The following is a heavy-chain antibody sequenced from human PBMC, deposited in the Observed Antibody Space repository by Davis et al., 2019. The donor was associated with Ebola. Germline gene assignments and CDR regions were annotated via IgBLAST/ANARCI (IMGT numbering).Heavy chain of an antibody. CDR3: ARDDGSGWPYGMDV. J-gene: IGHJ6*02. V-gene: IGHV4-59*01. Sequence: SETLSLTCTVSGGSISSYYWSWIRQPPGKGLEWIGYIYYSGSTNYNPSLKSRVTISVDTSKNQFSLKLTSVTAEDTAVYFCARDDGSGWPYGMDVWGQGTLVTVSS. CDR2: IYYSGST. D-gene: IGHD6-19*01. CDR1: GGSISSYY.